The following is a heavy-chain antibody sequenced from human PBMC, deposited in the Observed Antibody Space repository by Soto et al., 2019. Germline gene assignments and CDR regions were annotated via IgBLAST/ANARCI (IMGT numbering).Heavy chain of an antibody. Sequence: QVPLVQSGAEVKKPGSSVKVSCKASGGTFSSYTISWVRQAPGQGLGWMGRIIPIHGIGNYAQKFQGRVRITADKPTSPAYMELSSLKSEDTAVYYCAGARGSVSRELDYWGQGTLVTVSS. V-gene: IGHV1-69*02. J-gene: IGHJ4*02. CDR2: IIPIHGIG. CDR1: GGTFSSYT. CDR3: AGARGSVSRELDY.